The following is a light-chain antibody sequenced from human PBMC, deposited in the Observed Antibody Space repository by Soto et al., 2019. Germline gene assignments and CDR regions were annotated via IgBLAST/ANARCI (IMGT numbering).Light chain of an antibody. CDR3: QVWDSSSDHHWV. V-gene: IGLV3-12*02. J-gene: IGLJ3*02. Sequence: SYELTQPHTVSVATAQMAMGRITCGGDNIGNKAVHGYQQKPGQDPVLVIYSDSNRPSGIPNRFSGSNPGNTATLTISRIEAGDEADYYCQVWDSSSDHHWVFGGGTKLTVL. CDR2: SDS. CDR1: NIGNKA.